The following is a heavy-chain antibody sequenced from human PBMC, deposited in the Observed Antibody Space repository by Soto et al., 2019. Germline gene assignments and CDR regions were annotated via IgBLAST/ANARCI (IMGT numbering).Heavy chain of an antibody. J-gene: IGHJ6*03. CDR3: AGSTPMVRGVIITHYYYYYYMDV. D-gene: IGHD3-10*01. Sequence: ETLSLTCTVSGGSISSYYWSWIRQPPGKGLEWIGYIYYSGSTNYNPSLKSRVTISVDTSKNQFSLKLSSVTAADTAVYYCAGSTPMVRGVIITHYYYYYYMDVWGKGTTVTVSS. CDR2: IYYSGST. CDR1: GGSISSYY. V-gene: IGHV4-59*08.